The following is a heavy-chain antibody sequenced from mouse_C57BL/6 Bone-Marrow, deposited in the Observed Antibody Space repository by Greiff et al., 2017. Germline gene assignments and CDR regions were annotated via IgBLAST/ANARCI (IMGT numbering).Heavy chain of an antibody. CDR1: GYTFTSYW. D-gene: IGHD1-1*01. Sequence: QVQLQQPGAELVKPGASVKLSCKASGYTFTSYWMHWVKQRPGRGLEWIGRIDPNSGGTKYNEKFKSKATLTVDKPSSTAYMPLSSLTSEDSAVYYCARPHYYGSGAWFAYWGQGTLVTVSA. CDR3: ARPHYYGSGAWFAY. V-gene: IGHV1-72*01. CDR2: IDPNSGGT. J-gene: IGHJ3*01.